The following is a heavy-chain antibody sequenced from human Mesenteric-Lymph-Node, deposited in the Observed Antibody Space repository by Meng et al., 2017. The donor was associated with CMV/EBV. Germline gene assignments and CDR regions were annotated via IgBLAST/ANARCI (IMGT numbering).Heavy chain of an antibody. CDR3: ARGPTDDFWSGYPPNWFDP. CDR2: INPNSGGT. Sequence: ASVKVSCKASSYTISSYGISWVRQAPGQGLEWMGWINPNSGGTNYAQKFQGRVTMTRDTSISTAYMELSRLRSDDTAVYYCARGPTDDFWSGYPPNWFDPWGQGTLVTVSS. CDR1: SYTISSYG. D-gene: IGHD3-3*01. V-gene: IGHV1-2*02. J-gene: IGHJ5*02.